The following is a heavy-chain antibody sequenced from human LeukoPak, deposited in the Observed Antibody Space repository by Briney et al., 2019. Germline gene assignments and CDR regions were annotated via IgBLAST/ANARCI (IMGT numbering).Heavy chain of an antibody. CDR1: GGSFSGYY. J-gene: IGHJ5*02. V-gene: IGHV4-59*01. D-gene: IGHD2-15*01. CDR2: IYYSGST. CDR3: ARNIGYCSGGSCYSGLSGDWFDP. Sequence: SETLSLTCAVYGGSFSGYYWSWIRQPPGKGLEWIGYIYYSGSTNYNPSLKSRVTISVDTSKNQFSLKLSSVTAADTAVYYCARNIGYCSGGSCYSGLSGDWFDPWGQGTLVTVSS.